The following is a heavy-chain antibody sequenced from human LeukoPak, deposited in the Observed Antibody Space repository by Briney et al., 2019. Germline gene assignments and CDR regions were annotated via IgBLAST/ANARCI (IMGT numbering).Heavy chain of an antibody. V-gene: IGHV1-8*01. D-gene: IGHD2-15*01. Sequence: GASVKVSCKASGYTFTSYDINWVRQATGQGLEWMGWMNPNSGNTGCAQKSQGRVTMTRNTSISTAYMELSSLRSEDTAVYYCARRGYCSGGSCYNSYYYYYGMDVWGQGTTVTVSS. CDR1: GYTFTSYD. J-gene: IGHJ6*02. CDR2: MNPNSGNT. CDR3: ARRGYCSGGSCYNSYYYYYGMDV.